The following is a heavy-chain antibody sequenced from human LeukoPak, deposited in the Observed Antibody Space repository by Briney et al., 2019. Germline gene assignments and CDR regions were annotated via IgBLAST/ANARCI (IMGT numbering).Heavy chain of an antibody. Sequence: KPSETLSLTCTVSGGSISSSSYYWGWIRQPPGKGLEWIGSIYYSGSTYYNPSLKSRVTISVDTSKNQFSLKLSSVTAADTAVYYCARHDLGDADAFDIWGQGTMVTVSS. D-gene: IGHD3-16*01. CDR2: IYYSGST. CDR3: ARHDLGDADAFDI. V-gene: IGHV4-39*01. CDR1: GGSISSSSYY. J-gene: IGHJ3*02.